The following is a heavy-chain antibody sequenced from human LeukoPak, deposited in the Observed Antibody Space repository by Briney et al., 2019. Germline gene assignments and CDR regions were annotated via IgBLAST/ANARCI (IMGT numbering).Heavy chain of an antibody. CDR3: ARSAPLYCSGGSCYSAPNFDY. D-gene: IGHD2-15*01. CDR2: IYYSGST. V-gene: IGHV4-61*01. Sequence: SETLSLTCTVSGGSVSSGSYYWSWIRQPPGKGLEWIGYIYYSGSTYYNPSLKSRVTKSVDTSKNQFSLKLSSVTAADTAVYYCARSAPLYCSGGSCYSAPNFDYWGQGTLVTVSS. J-gene: IGHJ4*02. CDR1: GGSVSSGSYY.